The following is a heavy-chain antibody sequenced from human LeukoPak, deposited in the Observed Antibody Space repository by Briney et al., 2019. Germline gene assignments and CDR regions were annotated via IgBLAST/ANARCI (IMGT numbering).Heavy chain of an antibody. Sequence: GASVKVSCKASGYTFTGYYMHWVRQAPGQGLEWMGWINPNSGGTNYAQKFQGWVTMTRDTSISTAYMELSRLRSDDTAVYYCARDREVVVLRYFDWLRPEDGIDYWGQGTLVTVSS. J-gene: IGHJ4*02. D-gene: IGHD3-9*01. CDR1: GYTFTGYY. CDR3: ARDREVVVLRYFDWLRPEDGIDY. V-gene: IGHV1-2*04. CDR2: INPNSGGT.